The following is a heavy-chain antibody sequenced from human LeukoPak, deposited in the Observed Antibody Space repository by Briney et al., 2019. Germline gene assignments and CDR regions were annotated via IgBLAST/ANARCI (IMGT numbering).Heavy chain of an antibody. CDR2: IYYSGST. CDR3: ARGRRDIVVVVAAIRYYFDY. V-gene: IGHV4-39*07. Sequence: NPSETLSLTCTVSGGSISSSSYYWGWIRQPPGKGLEWIGSIYYSGSTYYNPSLKSRVTISVDTSKNQFSLKLSSVTAADTAVYYCARGRRDIVVVVAAIRYYFDYWGQGTLVTVSS. D-gene: IGHD2-15*01. J-gene: IGHJ4*02. CDR1: GGSISSSSYY.